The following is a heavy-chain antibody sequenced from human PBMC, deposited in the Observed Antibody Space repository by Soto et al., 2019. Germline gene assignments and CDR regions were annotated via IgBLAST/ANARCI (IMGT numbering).Heavy chain of an antibody. V-gene: IGHV3-15*01. Sequence: LRLSCAASGFTFSNAWMYWVRQAPGKGLEWVGRIKSKTDGETTDFAAPVKGRFTISRDDSKNTLFLQMNSLKTEDTAVYYCATVSRCSGIACKQAIDYWGQGTLVTVSS. CDR3: ATVSRCSGIACKQAIDY. CDR2: IKSKTDGETT. D-gene: IGHD2-15*01. CDR1: GFTFSNAW. J-gene: IGHJ4*02.